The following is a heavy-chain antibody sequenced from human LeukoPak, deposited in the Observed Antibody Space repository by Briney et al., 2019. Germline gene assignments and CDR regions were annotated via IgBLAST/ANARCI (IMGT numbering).Heavy chain of an antibody. CDR1: GFSFDDYG. V-gene: IGHV3-20*01. D-gene: IGHD3-10*01. Sequence: PGGSLRLSCAASGFSFDDYGMSWVRQAPGKGLEWVSVINWSGGSTGYADSVKGRFTISRDNAKNSLYLQMNSLRAEDTALYHCARLRRGGSGSYEGYYFDYWGQGTLVTVSS. CDR3: ARLRRGGSGSYEGYYFDY. J-gene: IGHJ4*02. CDR2: INWSGGST.